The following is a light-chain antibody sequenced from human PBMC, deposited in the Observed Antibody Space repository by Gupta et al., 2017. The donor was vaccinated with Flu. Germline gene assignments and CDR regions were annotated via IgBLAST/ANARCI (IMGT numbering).Light chain of an antibody. CDR3: SSYTSSSTGV. J-gene: IGLJ3*02. CDR2: EVS. CDR1: SSDVGGYNY. V-gene: IGLV2-14*01. Sequence: QSALTQPASVSGSPGQSITISCTGTSSDVGGYNYVSWYQQHPGKAPKLRIYEVSNRPSGVSNRFSGSKSGNTDSLTISGLQAEDEAYYDCSSYTSSSTGVFGGGTKLTVL.